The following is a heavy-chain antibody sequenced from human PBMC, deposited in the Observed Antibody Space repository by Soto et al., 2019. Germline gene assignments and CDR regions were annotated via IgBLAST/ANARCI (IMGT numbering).Heavy chain of an antibody. Sequence: EVQLLESGGGLVQPGGSLRLSCAASGFTFSSYAMSWVRQAPGKGLEWVSAISGSGGSTYYADSVKGRFTISRDNSKNTLYLQMNSLRAEDTAVYYCAKGSCSGGSCYTFHDAFDSWGQGTMVTVSS. CDR2: ISGSGGST. CDR1: GFTFSSYA. V-gene: IGHV3-23*01. J-gene: IGHJ3*02. D-gene: IGHD2-15*01. CDR3: AKGSCSGGSCYTFHDAFDS.